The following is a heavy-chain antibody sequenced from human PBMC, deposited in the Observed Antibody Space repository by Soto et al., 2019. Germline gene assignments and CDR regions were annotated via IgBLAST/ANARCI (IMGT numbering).Heavy chain of an antibody. V-gene: IGHV1-69*13. J-gene: IGHJ6*02. CDR1: GGAFSDYA. CDR2: IMPIFRAP. D-gene: IGHD2-15*01. Sequence: SVKVSCKASGGAFSDYAFSWVRQAPRQGLEWLGGIMPIFRAPDYAQKFQGRVTITADEFTRTAYMEMNSLRSEDTAVYYCASWLKGPDIGNYYYGMDVWGQGTTVTVSS. CDR3: ASWLKGPDIGNYYYGMDV.